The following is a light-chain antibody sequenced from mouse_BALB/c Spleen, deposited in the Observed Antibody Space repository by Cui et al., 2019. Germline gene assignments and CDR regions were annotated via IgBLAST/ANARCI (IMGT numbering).Light chain of an antibody. CDR3: QHFWGTPLT. CDR2: AAT. Sequence: DIQMTQSPASLPVSVRETVTITCRASENIYSNLAWYQQKQGKSPQLLVYAATNLADGVPSRFSGSGSGTQYSLKINSLQSEDFGSYYCQHFWGTPLTFGAGTKLELK. J-gene: IGKJ5*01. V-gene: IGKV12-46*01. CDR1: ENIYSN.